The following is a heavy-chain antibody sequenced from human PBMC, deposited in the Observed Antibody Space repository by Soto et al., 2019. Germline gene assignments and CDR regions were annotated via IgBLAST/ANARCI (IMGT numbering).Heavy chain of an antibody. CDR1: GGTFSSYS. V-gene: IGHV1-69*01. D-gene: IGHD3-10*01. J-gene: IGHJ6*02. CDR2: IIPILNTA. Sequence: QVHLVQSGAEVKKPGSSVRVSCKTSGGTFSSYSFTWVRQAPGQGLEWMGEIIPILNTANFAQKFQSRGTITADALTHTVYMELSSLSPDDTAVYYCARVDYDSTYGFYYYGLDVWGQGTTVTVSS. CDR3: ARVDYDSTYGFYYYGLDV.